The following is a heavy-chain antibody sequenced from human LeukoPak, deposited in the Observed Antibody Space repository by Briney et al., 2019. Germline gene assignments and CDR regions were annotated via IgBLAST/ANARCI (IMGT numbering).Heavy chain of an antibody. CDR1: GFTFSSYG. CDR3: ARDRRDGYKDYYYYGMDV. J-gene: IGHJ6*02. CDR2: IWYDGSNK. Sequence: GGSLRLSCAASGFTFSSYGMHWVRQAPGKGLEWVAVIWYDGSNKYYADSVKGRFTISRDNSKNTLYLQMNSLRAEDTAVYYCARDRRDGYKDYYYYGMDVWGQGTTVTVSS. V-gene: IGHV3-33*01. D-gene: IGHD5-24*01.